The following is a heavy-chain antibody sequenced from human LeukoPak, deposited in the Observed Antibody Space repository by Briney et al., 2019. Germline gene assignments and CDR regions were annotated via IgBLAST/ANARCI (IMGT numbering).Heavy chain of an antibody. J-gene: IGHJ4*02. D-gene: IGHD6-19*01. Sequence: GASVKVSCKASGYIFIGHFIHWVRQTPGQGLEWLGCINPASDGTNSAQKFQGRVTMTRDTSTNTAYMELSSLSNDDTAIYFCASAIGVAGYFDYWGQGALVTVSS. CDR1: GYIFIGHF. V-gene: IGHV1-2*02. CDR2: INPASDGT. CDR3: ASAIGVAGYFDY.